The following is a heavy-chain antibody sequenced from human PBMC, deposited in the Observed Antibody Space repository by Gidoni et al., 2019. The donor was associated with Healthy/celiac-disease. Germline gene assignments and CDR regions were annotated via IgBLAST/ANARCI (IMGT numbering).Heavy chain of an antibody. Sequence: EVQLVESGGGLVQPGRSLRLSCAASGFTFDDYAMHWVRQAPGKGLEWVSGISWNSGSIGYADSVKGRFTISRDNAKNSLYLQMNSLRAEDTALYYCAKDVGYSGYRGYFDYWGQGTLVTVSS. V-gene: IGHV3-9*01. J-gene: IGHJ4*02. CDR2: ISWNSGSI. CDR1: GFTFDDYA. CDR3: AKDVGYSGYRGYFDY. D-gene: IGHD5-12*01.